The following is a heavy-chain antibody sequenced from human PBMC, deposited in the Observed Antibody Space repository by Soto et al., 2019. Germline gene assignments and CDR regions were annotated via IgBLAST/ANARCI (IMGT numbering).Heavy chain of an antibody. V-gene: IGHV3-21*01. CDR1: GFTFSSYS. Sequence: EVQLVESGGGLVKPGGSLRLSCAASGFTFSSYSMNWVRQAPGKGLEWVSSISSSSSYIYYADSVKGRFTISRDNAKNSLYLQMNSLRAEDTAVYYCARGPHIVVVPAAIVEYFQHWGQGTLVTVSS. D-gene: IGHD2-2*01. CDR2: ISSSSSYI. CDR3: ARGPHIVVVPAAIVEYFQH. J-gene: IGHJ1*01.